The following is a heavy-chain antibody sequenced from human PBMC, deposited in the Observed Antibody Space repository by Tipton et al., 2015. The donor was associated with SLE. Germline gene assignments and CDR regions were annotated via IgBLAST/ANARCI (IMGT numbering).Heavy chain of an antibody. D-gene: IGHD2-8*02. Sequence: GLVKPSETLSLTCTVSGGSISTFFWSWIRQPPGKGLEWIGYIYSGSSYFNPSLRSRVTISVDTSKNQFSLKLSSVTAADTAVYYCARGGLYWLDWGQGTLVTVSS. CDR2: IYSGSS. CDR3: ARGGLYWLD. CDR1: GGSISTFF. V-gene: IGHV4-59*01. J-gene: IGHJ4*02.